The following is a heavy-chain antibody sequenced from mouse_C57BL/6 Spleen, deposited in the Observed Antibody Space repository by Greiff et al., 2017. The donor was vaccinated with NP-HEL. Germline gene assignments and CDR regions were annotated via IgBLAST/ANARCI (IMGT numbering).Heavy chain of an antibody. D-gene: IGHD2-5*01. V-gene: IGHV1-26*01. CDR3: ARDYYSNPGY. CDR2: INPNNGGT. Sequence: EVQLQQSGPELVKPGASVKISCKASGYTFTDYYMNWVKQSHGKSLEWIGDINPNNGGTSYNQKFKGKATLTVDKSSSTAYMELRSLTSEDSAVYYCARDYYSNPGYWGQGTTLTVSS. CDR1: GYTFTDYY. J-gene: IGHJ2*01.